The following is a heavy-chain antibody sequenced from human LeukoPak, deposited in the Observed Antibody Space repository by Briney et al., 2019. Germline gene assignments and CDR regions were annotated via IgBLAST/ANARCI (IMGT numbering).Heavy chain of an antibody. CDR1: GFTVSSNY. CDR3: AKSNYFDSGGYYFFDY. V-gene: IGHV3-53*01. CDR2: IYSGGST. D-gene: IGHD3-22*01. J-gene: IGHJ4*02. Sequence: GGSLRLSCAASGFTVSSNYMSWVRQAPGKGLEWVSVIYSGGSTYYAGSVKGRFTISRDNSKNTLYLQMNSLRAEDTAVYYCAKSNYFDSGGYYFFDYWGQGTLVTVSS.